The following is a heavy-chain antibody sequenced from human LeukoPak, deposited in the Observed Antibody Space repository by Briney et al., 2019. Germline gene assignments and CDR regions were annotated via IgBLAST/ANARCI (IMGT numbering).Heavy chain of an antibody. CDR3: ASFYDSSGYYFS. Sequence: ASVKVSCXASGYTFTGYYMHWVRQAPGQGLEWMGRINPNSGGTNYAQKFQGRVTMTRDTSISTAYMELSRLRSDDTAVYYCASFYDSSGYYFSWGQGTLVTASS. CDR1: GYTFTGYY. CDR2: INPNSGGT. D-gene: IGHD3-22*01. J-gene: IGHJ4*02. V-gene: IGHV1-2*06.